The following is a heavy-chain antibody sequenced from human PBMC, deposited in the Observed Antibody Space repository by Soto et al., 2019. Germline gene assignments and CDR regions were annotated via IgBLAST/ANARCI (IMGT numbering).Heavy chain of an antibody. V-gene: IGHV1-18*01. CDR2: ISAYNGNT. CDR3: ARGPRAPPPHDYGMDV. J-gene: IGHJ6*02. CDR1: SYTFTSFG. Sequence: ASVKVSCKASSYTFTSFGIIWVRQAPGQGLEWMGWISAYNGNTNYAQRVQGRVTMSTDTSKNTLYLQMNSLRADDTAVYYCARGPRAPPPHDYGMDVWGQGTTVTVSS.